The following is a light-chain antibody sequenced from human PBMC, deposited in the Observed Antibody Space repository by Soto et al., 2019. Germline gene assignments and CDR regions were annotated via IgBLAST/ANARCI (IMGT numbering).Light chain of an antibody. CDR3: QQYNSWPPIT. V-gene: IGKV3D-15*01. CDR2: GAF. J-gene: IGKJ5*01. Sequence: EIVLTQSPATLSLSPGERATLSCRASPSVTNYLAWYQQKPGQPPRLLIYGAFNRAAGIPARFSGSGSGTEFTLTISSLQSEDFVVYYCQQYNSWPPITFGQGTRLEIK. CDR1: PSVTNY.